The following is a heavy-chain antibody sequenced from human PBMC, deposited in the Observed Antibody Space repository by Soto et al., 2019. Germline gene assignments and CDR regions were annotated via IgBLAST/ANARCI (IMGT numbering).Heavy chain of an antibody. CDR1: GFSLSTSGVG. Sequence: QITLKESGPPLVKPTQTLTLTCTFSGFSLSTSGVGVGWIRQPPGKALEWLALIYWDDDKRYSPSLKSRLTITKDPSKNQVVLTMTNMDPVDTATYYCAHRRPRLRFLEYLIWGQGTLVTVSS. CDR3: AHRRPRLRFLEYLI. CDR2: IYWDDDK. D-gene: IGHD3-3*01. V-gene: IGHV2-5*02. J-gene: IGHJ4*02.